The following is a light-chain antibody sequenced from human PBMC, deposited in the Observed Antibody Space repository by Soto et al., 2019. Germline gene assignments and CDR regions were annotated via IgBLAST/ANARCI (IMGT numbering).Light chain of an antibody. J-gene: IGKJ4*01. CDR3: QQYNSWPLT. CDR1: QTVSNN. CDR2: SSS. Sequence: EIVMTQYPATLSVSPGERATLSCRASQTVSNNLAWYQQKPGQAPRLLFYSSSTRATGVPARFSGSRSGTDFTLTNSSLQSEDFAVYYCQQYNSWPLTFGGGTKVETK. V-gene: IGKV3-15*01.